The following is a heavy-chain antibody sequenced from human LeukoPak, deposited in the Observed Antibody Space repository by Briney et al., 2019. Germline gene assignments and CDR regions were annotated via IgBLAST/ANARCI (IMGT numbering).Heavy chain of an antibody. CDR1: GGSISSGSYY. V-gene: IGHV4-61*02. CDR2: IYTSGST. Sequence: PSETLSLTCTVSGGSISSGSYYWSWIRQPAGKGLEWSGRIYTSGSTNYNPSLKSRVTISVDTSKNQFSLKLSSVTAADTAVYYCARDRCSSTSCYMYYMDVWGKGTTVTVSS. D-gene: IGHD2-2*02. CDR3: ARDRCSSTSCYMYYMDV. J-gene: IGHJ6*03.